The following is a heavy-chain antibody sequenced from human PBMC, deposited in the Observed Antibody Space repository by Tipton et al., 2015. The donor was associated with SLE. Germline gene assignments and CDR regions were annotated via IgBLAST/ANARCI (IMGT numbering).Heavy chain of an antibody. D-gene: IGHD3-22*01. CDR2: IYSGGST. V-gene: IGHV3-53*05. CDR3: ARDQTYFDSRGYYYDPAQIDY. Sequence: SLRLSCAASGFTVSSNYMSWVRQAPGKGLEWVSVIYSGGSTYYADSVKGRFTISRDNSKNTLYLQMNSLRSDDTAIYYCARDQTYFDSRGYYYDPAQIDYWGQGTLVTVSS. CDR1: GFTVSSNY. J-gene: IGHJ4*02.